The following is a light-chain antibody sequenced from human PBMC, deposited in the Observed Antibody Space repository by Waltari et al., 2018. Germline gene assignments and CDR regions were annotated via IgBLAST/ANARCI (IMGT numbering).Light chain of an antibody. V-gene: IGLV2-14*01. J-gene: IGLJ1*01. Sequence: QSALTQPASVSGSPGQSITLSSTGTSNDVGGYNYLSWYQQHPGKAPKLMIYEVSNRPSGVSNRFSGSKSGNTASLTISGLQADDEADYYCSSYTSASTLVFATGTKVTVL. CDR2: EVS. CDR1: SNDVGGYNY. CDR3: SSYTSASTLV.